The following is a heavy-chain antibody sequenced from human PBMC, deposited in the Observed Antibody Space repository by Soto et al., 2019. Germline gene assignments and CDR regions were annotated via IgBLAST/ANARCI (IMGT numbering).Heavy chain of an antibody. D-gene: IGHD3-9*01. CDR2: IYYSGRT. CDR1: GGSASSGTYY. Sequence: QVQLQESGPGLVTPSETLSLTCSVSGGSASSGTYYWSWIRQPPGKGLEWIGNIYYSGRTNYNPYPNRRVTLSIDTSHNLFSLKLTSVTAANTAVYYFARVRYDILTGYAFDIWGQGRLVTVSA. CDR3: ARVRYDILTGYAFDI. V-gene: IGHV4-61*01. J-gene: IGHJ3*02.